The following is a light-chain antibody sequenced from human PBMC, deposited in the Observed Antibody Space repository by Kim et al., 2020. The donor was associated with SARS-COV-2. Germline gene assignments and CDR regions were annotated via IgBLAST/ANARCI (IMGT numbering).Light chain of an antibody. Sequence: ASVGDRVTITCRASQSIYSYLAWYQQKPGNVPKILIYKASTLESGVPSRFSGSESGTEFTLTISSLQPDDFATYYCQQFYTYPITCGQGTRLEIK. J-gene: IGKJ5*01. CDR3: QQFYTYPIT. CDR2: KAS. CDR1: QSIYSY. V-gene: IGKV1-5*03.